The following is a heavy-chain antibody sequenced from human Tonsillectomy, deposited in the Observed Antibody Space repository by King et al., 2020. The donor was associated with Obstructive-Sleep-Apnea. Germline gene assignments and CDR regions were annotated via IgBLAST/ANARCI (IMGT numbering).Heavy chain of an antibody. D-gene: IGHD2-15*01. CDR2: IYSGDSDT. CDR3: AREGKDRRFDY. CDR1: GYSFTSHW. V-gene: IGHV5-51*01. Sequence: VQLVESGAEVKKPGESLKISCKGSGYSFTSHWIGWVRQMPGKGLEWMGIIYSGDSDTRYSPSFEGQVTMSVDKSISTAYLQWSSLKASDTAMYYCAREGKDRRFDYWRQGTLVTVSS. J-gene: IGHJ4*02.